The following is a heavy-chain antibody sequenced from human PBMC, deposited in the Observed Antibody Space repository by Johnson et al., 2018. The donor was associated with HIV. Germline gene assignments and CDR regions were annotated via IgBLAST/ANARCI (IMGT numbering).Heavy chain of an antibody. D-gene: IGHD4-17*01. CDR2: IKQDGSEK. Sequence: VQLVESGGGLVQPGGSLRLSCAASGFTFSSYWMSWVRQAPGKGLEWVANIKQDGSEKYYVDSVKGRFTISRANAKNSLYLQMKSLRAEDTAVYYWARDPIRGYGDYEDDAFDIWGQGTMVTVSS. V-gene: IGHV3-7*01. J-gene: IGHJ3*02. CDR1: GFTFSSYW. CDR3: ARDPIRGYGDYEDDAFDI.